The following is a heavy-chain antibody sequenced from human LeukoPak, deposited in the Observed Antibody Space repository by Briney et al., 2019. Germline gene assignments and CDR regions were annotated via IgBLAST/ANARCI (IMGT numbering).Heavy chain of an antibody. Sequence: PGGSLRLSCAASGFTFSSYWMSWVRQAPGKGLEWVSTIIGSGGSTYYADSVKGRFTISRDNTKNTLYLQMNSLRAEDTAVYYCAELGITTIGGVWGKGTTVTISS. V-gene: IGHV3-23*01. CDR2: IIGSGGST. CDR1: GFTFSSYW. CDR3: AELGITTIGGV. D-gene: IGHD3-10*02. J-gene: IGHJ6*04.